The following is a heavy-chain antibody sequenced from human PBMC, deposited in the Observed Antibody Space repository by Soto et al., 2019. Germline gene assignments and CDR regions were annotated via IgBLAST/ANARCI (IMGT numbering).Heavy chain of an antibody. J-gene: IGHJ6*02. CDR3: ARGVLGPGDYYYGMDG. Sequence: SXGSLRLSCAAAGCTFSNYDMHWVRQAPGEGLEWVSGIGAASDTYYPVSVQGRFTVSRDNAKKSLYLQMNSLRAGDTAVYYCARGVLGPGDYYYGMDGWGHGNTATVSS. CDR1: GCTFSNYD. CDR2: IGAASDT. V-gene: IGHV3-13*01. D-gene: IGHD7-27*01.